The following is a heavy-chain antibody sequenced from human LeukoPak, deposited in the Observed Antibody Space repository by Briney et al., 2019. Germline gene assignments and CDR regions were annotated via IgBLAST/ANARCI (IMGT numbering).Heavy chain of an antibody. CDR1: GGSINNYY. D-gene: IGHD6-13*01. V-gene: IGHV4-59*12. J-gene: IGHJ5*02. Sequence: SETLSLTCTVSGGSINNYYWNWIRQPPGKGLEWIGYITGSIYFSGSTKYDPSLESRVTMSVDTSKNQFSLTLSSVTAADTAVYYCARDPPATGGTVEEPAAWGQGTLVTVSS. CDR3: ARDPPATGGTVEEPAA. CDR2: ITGSIYFSGST.